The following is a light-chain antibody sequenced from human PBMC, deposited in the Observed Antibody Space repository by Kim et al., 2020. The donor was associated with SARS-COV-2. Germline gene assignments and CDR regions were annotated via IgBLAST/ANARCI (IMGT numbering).Light chain of an antibody. CDR1: KLGGGF. J-gene: IGLJ1*01. Sequence: VSPGQPAIITCPGDKLGGGFAYWYQQKPCQSPLLVIYQDNKRPSGIPERFSGSKSGNTATLAISGTQAVDEGDYYCQAWDSSTTCVFGTGTKVTVL. CDR3: QAWDSSTTCV. V-gene: IGLV3-1*01. CDR2: QDN.